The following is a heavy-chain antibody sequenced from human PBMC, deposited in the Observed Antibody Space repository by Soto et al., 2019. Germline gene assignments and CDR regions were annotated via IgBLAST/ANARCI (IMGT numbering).Heavy chain of an antibody. V-gene: IGHV1-46*01. CDR1: GYTFTTYY. Sequence: ASVKVSCKASGYTFTTYYMDWVQQAPGQGLQWMGMINPSDGSTTYAQKFQARVTITRDTPTSTVHMELSSLRSEDTAIYYCARRNPKERATIGGFDYWGQGTLLNVSS. D-gene: IGHD3-16*01. CDR2: INPSDGST. J-gene: IGHJ4*02. CDR3: ARRNPKERATIGGFDY.